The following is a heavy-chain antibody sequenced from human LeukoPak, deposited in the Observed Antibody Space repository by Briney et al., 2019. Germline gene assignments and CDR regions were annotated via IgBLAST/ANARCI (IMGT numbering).Heavy chain of an antibody. CDR2: ISGSGGST. J-gene: IGHJ4*02. CDR1: GFTFSSYA. CDR3: AKPSNCSSTSCLGDY. Sequence: GGSLRLSCAASGFTFSSYAMSWVRQAPGKGLEWVSGISGSGGSTYYADAVKGRFTISRDNSKNTLYLQMNSPRAEDTAVYYCAKPSNCSSTSCLGDYWGQGTLVTVSS. V-gene: IGHV3-23*01. D-gene: IGHD2-2*01.